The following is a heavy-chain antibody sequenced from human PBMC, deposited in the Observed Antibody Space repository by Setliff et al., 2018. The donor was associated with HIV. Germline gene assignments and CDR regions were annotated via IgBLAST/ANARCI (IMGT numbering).Heavy chain of an antibody. CDR2: IDSDGSEK. J-gene: IGHJ4*02. Sequence: PGGSLRLSCVASEFTFNNFWMHWVRQVPGKGLLWVSRIDSDGSEKYYVDSVKGRFSISRDNAKNTLYLQVNSLRAEDTAVYYCARVRGSIVATIRIHSSSWEFDYWGQGTLVTVSS. D-gene: IGHD5-12*01. CDR3: ARVRGSIVATIRIHSSSWEFDY. CDR1: EFTFNNFW. V-gene: IGHV3-74*01.